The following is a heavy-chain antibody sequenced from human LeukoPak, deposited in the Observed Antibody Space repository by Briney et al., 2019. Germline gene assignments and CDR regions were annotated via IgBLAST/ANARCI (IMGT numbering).Heavy chain of an antibody. D-gene: IGHD4-17*01. CDR1: GFTFTSAW. J-gene: IGHJ3*02. Sequence: GSLRLSCAASGFTFTSAWMNWVRQAPGKGLEWIGSIYHSGSSYYNPSLKSRVTMSVDTSKNQFSLKLSSVTAADTAVYFCARTYGDYVRDAFEIWGQGTMVTVSS. V-gene: IGHV4-38-2*01. CDR2: IYHSGSS. CDR3: ARTYGDYVRDAFEI.